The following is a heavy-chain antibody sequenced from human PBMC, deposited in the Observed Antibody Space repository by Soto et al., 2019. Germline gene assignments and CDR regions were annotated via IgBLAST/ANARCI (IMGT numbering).Heavy chain of an antibody. D-gene: IGHD1-1*01. CDR3: VRDRNWQLDDC. Sequence: GGSLRLSCAASGFAFNTYWMHWVRQAPGKGLVWVSRINGDGSSTNYADSVKGRFTISRDNAKDTLYLQMNSLRGEGTAVYYCVRDRNWQLDDCWGQGTLVTVSS. V-gene: IGHV3-74*01. CDR1: GFAFNTYW. J-gene: IGHJ4*02. CDR2: INGDGSST.